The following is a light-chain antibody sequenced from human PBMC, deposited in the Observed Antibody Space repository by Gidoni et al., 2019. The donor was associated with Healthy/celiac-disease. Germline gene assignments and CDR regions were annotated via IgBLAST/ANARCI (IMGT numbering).Light chain of an antibody. Sequence: DIQMTPSPSSLSASVGDRVTITCRASQSISSYLNWYQQKPGKAPKLLIYAASSLQSGVQSRFSGSGSGTDFTLTISSLQPEDFATYYCQQSYSTLMWTFXXXTKVEIK. CDR1: QSISSY. V-gene: IGKV1-39*01. CDR2: AAS. CDR3: QQSYSTLMWT. J-gene: IGKJ1*01.